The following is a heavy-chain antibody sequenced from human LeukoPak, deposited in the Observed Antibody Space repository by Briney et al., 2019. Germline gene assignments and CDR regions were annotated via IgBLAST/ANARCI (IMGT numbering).Heavy chain of an antibody. J-gene: IGHJ4*02. CDR2: IIPILGIA. V-gene: IGHV1-69*04. Sequence: SVKVSCKASGGTFSSYAISWVRQAPGQGLEWMGRIIPILGIANYAQKFQGRVTMTRDTSISTAYMELSRLRSDDTAVYYCARDGHSSSWYYYWGQGTLVTVSS. CDR1: GGTFSSYA. CDR3: ARDGHSSSWYYY. D-gene: IGHD6-13*01.